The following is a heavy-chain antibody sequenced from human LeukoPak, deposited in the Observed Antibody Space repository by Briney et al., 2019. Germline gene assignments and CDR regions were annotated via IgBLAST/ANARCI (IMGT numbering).Heavy chain of an antibody. J-gene: IGHJ4*02. CDR1: GYTFTTDY. CDR3: ARLGATSR. V-gene: IGHV1-46*01. D-gene: IGHD1-26*01. CDR2: INPSGGST. Sequence: AAVRVSSRESGYTFTTDYMHGGRQAPGQGLESMGIINPSGGSTSYAQKFQGRVTMTRDTSTSTVYMELSSLRSEDTAVYYCARLGATSRWGQGTLVTVSS.